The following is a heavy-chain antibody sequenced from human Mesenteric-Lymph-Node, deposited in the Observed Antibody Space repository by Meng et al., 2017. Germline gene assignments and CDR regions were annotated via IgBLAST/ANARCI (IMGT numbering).Heavy chain of an antibody. CDR2: AST. CDR3: ARDHMGSLDY. Sequence: GSLRLSCTVSGGSVSRAGYQWGWIRQPPGKGLEWIGYASTNYNPSLKSRVTISLDTSRNQFSLSLSSVTAADTAVYYCARDHMGSLDYWGQGILVTVSS. V-gene: IGHV4-61*08. CDR1: GGSVSRAGYQ. J-gene: IGHJ4*02. D-gene: IGHD1-26*01.